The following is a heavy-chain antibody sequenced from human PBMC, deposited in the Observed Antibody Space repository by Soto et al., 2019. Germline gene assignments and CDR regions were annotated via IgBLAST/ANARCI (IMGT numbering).Heavy chain of an antibody. D-gene: IGHD2-15*01. CDR3: ARDSGYCSGGSCCTPSFDY. CDR1: GGTFSSYA. CDR2: IIPIFGTA. V-gene: IGHV1-69*13. Sequence: GASVKVSCKASGGTFSSYAISWVRQAPGQGLEWMGGIIPIFGTANYAQKFQGRVTITADESTSTAYMELSSLRSEDTAVYYCARDSGYCSGGSCCTPSFDYWGQGTLVTVPS. J-gene: IGHJ4*02.